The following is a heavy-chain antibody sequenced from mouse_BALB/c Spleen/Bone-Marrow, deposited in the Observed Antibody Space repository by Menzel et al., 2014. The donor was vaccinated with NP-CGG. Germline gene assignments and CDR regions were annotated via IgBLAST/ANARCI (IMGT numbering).Heavy chain of an antibody. CDR1: GYAFSSYW. J-gene: IGHJ2*01. D-gene: IGHD1-1*01. Sequence: QVQLQQPGAELVRPGSSVKISCKASGYAFSSYWVNWVRQRPGQGLEWIGQIYPGDGDTNYNGKFKDKATLTADKSSSTAYMQLSGLTSEASAVYFCAKSGYGSFDYWGQGTTLTVSS. CDR3: AKSGYGSFDY. CDR2: IYPGDGDT. V-gene: IGHV1-80*01.